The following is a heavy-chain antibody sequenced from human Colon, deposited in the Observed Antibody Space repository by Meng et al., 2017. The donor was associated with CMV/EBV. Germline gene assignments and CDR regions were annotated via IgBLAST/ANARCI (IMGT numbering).Heavy chain of an antibody. V-gene: IGHV3-74*01. CDR1: GFTFSSYW. D-gene: IGHD3-3*01. CDR3: ANLHGGILGVTKYYYGLDV. J-gene: IGHJ6*02. Sequence: GGSLRLSCAASGFTFSSYWMHWVRQAPGKGLVWVSRINSDGSSTSYADSVKGRFTISRDNAKNTLYLQMNSLRAEDTAVYYCANLHGGILGVTKYYYGLDVWGQGTTVTVSS. CDR2: INSDGSST.